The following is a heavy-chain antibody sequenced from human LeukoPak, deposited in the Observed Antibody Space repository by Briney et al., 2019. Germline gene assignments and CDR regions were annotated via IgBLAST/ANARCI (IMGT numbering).Heavy chain of an antibody. CDR1: GGSISSATYY. CDR2: MYSNGST. D-gene: IGHD3-9*01. V-gene: IGHV4-61*02. J-gene: IGHJ5*02. CDR3: ARGGSWEHYDILTGYYSTWFDP. Sequence: PSETLSLTGTVSGGSISSATYYWSWIRQPAGKGLEWIGRMYSNGSTDYNPSLKSRASISVDASKNQFSLKLSSVTAADTAVYYCARGGSWEHYDILTGYYSTWFDPWGPGTQVTVST.